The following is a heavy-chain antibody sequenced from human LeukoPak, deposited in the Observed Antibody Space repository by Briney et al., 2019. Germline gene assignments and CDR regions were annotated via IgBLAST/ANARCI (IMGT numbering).Heavy chain of an antibody. CDR2: IYYSGST. CDR1: GGSISSYC. Sequence: SETLSLTCTVSGGSISSYCWSWIRQPPGKGLEWIGYIYYSGSTNYNPSLKSRVTISVDTSKNQFSLKLSSVTAADTAVYYCARRGSSWYDWSANWFDPWGQGTLVTVSS. V-gene: IGHV4-59*08. J-gene: IGHJ5*02. CDR3: ARRGSSWYDWSANWFDP. D-gene: IGHD6-13*01.